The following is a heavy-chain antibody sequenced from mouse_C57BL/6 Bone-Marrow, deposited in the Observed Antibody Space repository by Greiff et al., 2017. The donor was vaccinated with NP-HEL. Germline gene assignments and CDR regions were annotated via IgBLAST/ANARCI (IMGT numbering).Heavy chain of an antibody. Sequence: VQLQQPGAELVMPGASVKLSCKASGYTFTSYWMHWVKQRPGQGLEWIGEIDPSDSYPNYIQKFKGKSTLTVDKSSSTAYMQLSSLTSEDSAVYYCARLGGYPYYFDYWGQGTTLTVSS. CDR3: ARLGGYPYYFDY. V-gene: IGHV1-69*01. D-gene: IGHD2-2*01. J-gene: IGHJ2*01. CDR2: IDPSDSYP. CDR1: GYTFTSYW.